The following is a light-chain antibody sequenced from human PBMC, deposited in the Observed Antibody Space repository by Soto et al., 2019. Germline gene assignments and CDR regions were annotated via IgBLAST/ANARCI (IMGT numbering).Light chain of an antibody. CDR3: QKYNSAPLT. J-gene: IGKJ4*02. V-gene: IGKV1-27*01. CDR1: QGIDPY. CDR2: ATS. Sequence: DVQMTQSPSSLSAFVGDRVTITCRASQGIDPYLSWFQQKPGKVPKLLIYATSTLQSGLTSRFSGSGSGTDFTLTINSHQPEYVGTYYCQKYNSAPLTFGGGPKEQIK.